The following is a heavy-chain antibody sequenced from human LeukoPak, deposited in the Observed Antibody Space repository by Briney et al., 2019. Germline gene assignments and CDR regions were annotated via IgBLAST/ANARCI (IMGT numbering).Heavy chain of an antibody. CDR1: GFTFNNYA. CDR3: AKGIGYSSPKLHFDY. V-gene: IGHV3-23*01. J-gene: IGHJ4*02. Sequence: GGSLRLSCAASGFTFNNYAMTWVRQAPGKGLEWVSAISGSGGSTYYADSVKGRFTISRDNSKNTLYLQINSLRAEDTAIYYCAKGIGYSSPKLHFDYWGEGTLVTVSS. CDR2: ISGSGGST. D-gene: IGHD6-13*01.